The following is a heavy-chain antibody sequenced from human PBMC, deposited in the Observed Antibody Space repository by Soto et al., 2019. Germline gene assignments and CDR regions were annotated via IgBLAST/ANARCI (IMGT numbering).Heavy chain of an antibody. V-gene: IGHV4-34*01. J-gene: IGHJ6*03. CDR3: ARGIAADYYYMDV. CDR1: GGSFSGYY. D-gene: IGHD6-25*01. CDR2: INHSGST. Sequence: SETLSLTCAVYGGSFSGYYWSWIRQPPGKGLEWIGEINHSGSTNYNPSLKSRVTISVDTSKNQFSLKLSSVTAADTAVYYCARGIAADYYYMDVWGKGTTVTVSS.